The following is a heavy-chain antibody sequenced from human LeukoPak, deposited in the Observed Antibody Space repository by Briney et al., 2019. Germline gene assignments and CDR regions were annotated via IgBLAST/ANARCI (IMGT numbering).Heavy chain of an antibody. V-gene: IGHV3-74*01. D-gene: IGHD5-24*01. J-gene: IGHJ4*02. CDR1: GFTFSSYW. Sequence: GGSLRLSCAASGFTFSSYWMHWVRQAPGKGLVWVSRINSDGSSTSYADSVKGRFTISRDNAKNSLYLQMNSLRAEDTAVFYCARGVDPHYNILGYYFDFWGQGTLVTVSS. CDR2: INSDGSST. CDR3: ARGVDPHYNILGYYFDF.